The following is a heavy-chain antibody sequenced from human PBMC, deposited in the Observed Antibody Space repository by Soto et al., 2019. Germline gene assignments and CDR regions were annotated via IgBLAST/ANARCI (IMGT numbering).Heavy chain of an antibody. CDR3: AREVDPYYGGNSLSLDY. CDR2: IIPKFGTT. V-gene: IGHV1-69*13. J-gene: IGHJ4*02. Sequence: QVQLVQSGAEVKKPGSSVKVSCKASGGTFSTYGINWVRLAPGQGLEWMGWIIPKFGTTKNAQKFQGRVTSTADESTNTAYMELKYLRSEDTAVYFCAREVDPYYGGNSLSLDYWGQGTLVTVSS. D-gene: IGHD4-17*01. CDR1: GGTFSTYG.